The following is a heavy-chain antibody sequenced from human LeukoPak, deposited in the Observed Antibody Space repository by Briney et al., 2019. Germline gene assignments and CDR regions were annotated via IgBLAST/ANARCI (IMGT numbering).Heavy chain of an antibody. CDR2: ISSSSSTI. CDR1: GFTFSSYS. CDR3: ARDGLTGTTP. J-gene: IGHJ5*02. D-gene: IGHD1-7*01. V-gene: IGHV3-48*01. Sequence: GGSLRLSCAASGFTFSSYSMNWVRQAPGKGLEWVSYISSSSSTIYYADSVKGRFTISRDNAKNSLYLQMNSLRAEDTAVYYCARDGLTGTTPWAQGTLVTVSS.